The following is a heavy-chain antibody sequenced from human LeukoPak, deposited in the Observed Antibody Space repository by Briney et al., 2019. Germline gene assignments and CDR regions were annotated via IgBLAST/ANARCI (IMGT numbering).Heavy chain of an antibody. D-gene: IGHD3-22*01. CDR1: GFTFSDYA. J-gene: IGHJ4*02. Sequence: GGSLRLSCAASGFTFSDYAMGWVRQAPGKGLEWVSSITGSGHNTYYADSVKGRCTISRDNSKNTLYLQMNSLRAEDTALYYCAKGSHVSSGYYFDYWGQGSLVTVSA. V-gene: IGHV3-23*01. CDR2: ITGSGHNT. CDR3: AKGSHVSSGYYFDY.